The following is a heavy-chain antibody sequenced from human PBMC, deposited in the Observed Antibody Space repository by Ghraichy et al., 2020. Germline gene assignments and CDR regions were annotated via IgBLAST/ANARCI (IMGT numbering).Heavy chain of an antibody. CDR3: TTDLGIWGMDV. D-gene: IGHD2/OR15-2a*01. CDR1: GLTFTSAW. J-gene: IGHJ6*02. Sequence: GGSLRLSCAASGLTFTSAWMSWVRQAPRRGLEWVGRIKSKTDGGTADYAAPVKGRFTISSDDSKNTLSLQMNSRKTEDTAVYYCTTDLGIWGMDVWGQGTTVTVSS. V-gene: IGHV3-15*01. CDR2: IKSKTDGGTA.